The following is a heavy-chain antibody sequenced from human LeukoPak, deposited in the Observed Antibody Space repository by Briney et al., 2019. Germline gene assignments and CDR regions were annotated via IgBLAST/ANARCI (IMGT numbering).Heavy chain of an antibody. CDR3: ARIVGATTRYMDV. CDR1: GFTFSSYS. CDR2: ISSSSSYI. D-gene: IGHD1-26*01. Sequence: GGSLRLSCAASGFTFSSYSMNWVRQAPGKGLEWVSSISSSSSYIYYADSVKGRFTISRDNAKNSLYLQMNSLRAEDTAVYYCARIVGATTRYMDVWGKGTTVTVSS. V-gene: IGHV3-21*01. J-gene: IGHJ6*03.